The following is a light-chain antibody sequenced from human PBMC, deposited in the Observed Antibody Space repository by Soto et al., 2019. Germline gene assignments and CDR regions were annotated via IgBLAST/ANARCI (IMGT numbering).Light chain of an antibody. CDR3: SSRAGGHII. J-gene: IGLJ2*01. CDR1: SSDVGGYNY. Sequence: QSALTQPPSASGSPGQSVTISCTGTSSDVGGYNYVSWYRQPPGKAPKLMIYEVTKRPSGVPDRFSGSKSGNTASLTVSGLQAEDEADYYCSSRAGGHIICGGGIKLTVL. V-gene: IGLV2-8*01. CDR2: EVT.